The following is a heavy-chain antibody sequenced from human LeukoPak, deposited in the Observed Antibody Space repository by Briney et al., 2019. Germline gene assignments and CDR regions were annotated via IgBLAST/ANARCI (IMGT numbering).Heavy chain of an antibody. CDR1: GYTFTGYY. Sequence: ASVKVSCKASGYTFTGYYMHWVRQAPGQGLEWMGWINPNSGGTNYAQKFQGWVTMTRDTSISTAYMELSRLRSDDTAVYYCARESAMVRGVNFDYWGQGTLVTVSS. J-gene: IGHJ4*02. CDR3: ARESAMVRGVNFDY. CDR2: INPNSGGT. V-gene: IGHV1-2*04. D-gene: IGHD3-10*01.